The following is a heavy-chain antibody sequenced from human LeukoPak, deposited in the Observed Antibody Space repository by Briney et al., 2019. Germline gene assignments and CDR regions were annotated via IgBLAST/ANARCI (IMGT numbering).Heavy chain of an antibody. CDR2: ISAYNGNT. D-gene: IGHD3-3*01. V-gene: IGHV1-18*01. Sequence: GASVEVSCKASGYTFTSYGISWVRQAPGQGLEWMGWISAYNGNTNYAQKLQGRVTMTTDTSTSTAYMELRSLRSDDTAVYCCARYHGYDFWSGNWFDPWGQGTLVTVSS. CDR1: GYTFTSYG. CDR3: ARYHGYDFWSGNWFDP. J-gene: IGHJ5*02.